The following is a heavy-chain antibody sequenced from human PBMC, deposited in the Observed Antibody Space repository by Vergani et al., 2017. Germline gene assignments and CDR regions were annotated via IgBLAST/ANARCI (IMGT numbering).Heavy chain of an antibody. CDR2: SSGSGGRT. D-gene: IGHD6-13*01. V-gene: IGHV3-23*01. Sequence: EVQLLESGGGLVQPGGSLRLSCAASGFSFSSYAMSWVRQAPGKGLEWVSTSSGSGGRTYYADSVKGRFTISRDNSKNTLYLQMNSLRAEDTAVYYCAKDGKPAAAALAHYWGQGTLVTVSS. J-gene: IGHJ4*02. CDR1: GFSFSSYA. CDR3: AKDGKPAAAALAHY.